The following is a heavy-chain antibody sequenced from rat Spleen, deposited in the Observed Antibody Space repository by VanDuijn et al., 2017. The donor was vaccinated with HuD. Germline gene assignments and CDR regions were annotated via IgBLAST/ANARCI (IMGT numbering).Heavy chain of an antibody. J-gene: IGHJ2*01. V-gene: IGHV5-7*01. Sequence: EVQLVETGGGLVQPGKSLKLSCAASGFTFSDYNMAWVRQGPKKGLEWVATISYDGSGTYYRDSVKGRFTISRDNAKSTLYLQMDSLRSEDTATYYCARHDREWGYFDYWGQGVMVTVSS. D-gene: IGHD1-1*01. CDR2: ISYDGSGT. CDR3: ARHDREWGYFDY. CDR1: GFTFSDYN.